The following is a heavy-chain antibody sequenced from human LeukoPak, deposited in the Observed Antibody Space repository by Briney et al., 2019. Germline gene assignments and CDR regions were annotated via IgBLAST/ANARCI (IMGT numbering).Heavy chain of an antibody. V-gene: IGHV4-34*01. J-gene: IGHJ6*02. Sequence: PSETLSLTCAVYGGSFSGYYWSWIRQPPGKGLEWIGEINHSGSTNYNPSLKSRVTISVDTSKNQFSLKLSSVTAADTAVYYCARDHYYDSSGYSQYYGMDVWGQGTTVTVSS. CDR1: GGSFSGYY. D-gene: IGHD3-22*01. CDR2: INHSGST. CDR3: ARDHYYDSSGYSQYYGMDV.